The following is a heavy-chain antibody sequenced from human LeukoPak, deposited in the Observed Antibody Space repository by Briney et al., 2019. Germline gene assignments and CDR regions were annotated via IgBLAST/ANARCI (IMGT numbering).Heavy chain of an antibody. CDR2: ISWDGGST. D-gene: IGHD3-10*01. CDR3: ARNYYGSGTYHMDV. CDR1: GLTFDEYT. V-gene: IGHV3-43*01. J-gene: IGHJ6*03. Sequence: GGSLRLSCAASGLTFDEYTMHWVRQAPGKGVEGVSLISWDGGSTYYADSVKGRFTISRDNSKNSLYLQMNSLRTEDTALYYRARNYYGSGTYHMDVWGKGTTVTVSS.